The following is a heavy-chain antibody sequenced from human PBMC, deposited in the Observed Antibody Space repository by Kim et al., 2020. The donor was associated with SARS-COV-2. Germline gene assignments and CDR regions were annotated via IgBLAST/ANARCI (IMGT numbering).Heavy chain of an antibody. CDR3: ASGPVRGYTYYGMDV. CDR2: IYYSGST. CDR1: GGSVSSGSYY. Sequence: SETLSLTCTVSGGSVSSGSYYWSWIRQPPGKGLEWIGYIYYSGSTNYNPSLKSRVTISVDTSKNQFSLKLSSVTAADTAVYYCASGPVRGYTYYGMDVWGQGTTVTVSS. V-gene: IGHV4-61*01. D-gene: IGHD2-2*02. J-gene: IGHJ6*02.